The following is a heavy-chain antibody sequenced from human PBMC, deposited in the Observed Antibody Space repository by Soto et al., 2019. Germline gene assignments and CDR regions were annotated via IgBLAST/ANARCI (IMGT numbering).Heavy chain of an antibody. J-gene: IGHJ6*02. CDR3: ARLEVVVAATRTADYYGMDV. D-gene: IGHD2-15*01. CDR1: GYSFTSYW. CDR2: IYPGDSDT. V-gene: IGHV5-51*01. Sequence: GESLKISCKGSGYSFTSYWIGWVRQMPGKGLEGMGIIYPGDSDTRYSPSFQGQVTISADKSISTAYLQWSSLKASDTAMYYCARLEVVVAATRTADYYGMDVWGQGTTVTVSS.